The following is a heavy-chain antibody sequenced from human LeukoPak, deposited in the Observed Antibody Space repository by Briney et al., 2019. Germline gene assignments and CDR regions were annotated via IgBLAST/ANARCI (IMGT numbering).Heavy chain of an antibody. J-gene: IGHJ4*02. D-gene: IGHD2-15*01. V-gene: IGHV1-69*04. CDR3: ARGFRADCSGGSCYSTAGIAFDY. CDR1: GGTFSSYA. CDR2: IIPILGIA. Sequence: GSSVKVSCKASGGTFSSYAISWVRQAPGQGLEWMGRIIPILGIANYAQKFQGRVTITADKSTSTAYMELSSLRSEDTAVYYCARGFRADCSGGSCYSTAGIAFDYWGQGTLVTVSS.